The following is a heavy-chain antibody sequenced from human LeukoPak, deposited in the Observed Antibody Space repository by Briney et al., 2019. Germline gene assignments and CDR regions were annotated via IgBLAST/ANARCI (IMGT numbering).Heavy chain of an antibody. CDR2: ISSSSYI. J-gene: IGHJ4*02. Sequence: PGGSLRLSCAASGFTFGSYSMNWVRQAPGKGLEWVSSISSSSYIYYADSVKGRFTISRDNAKNSLYLQMNSLRAEDTAVYYCARVSGYSYGLGIQAEDYWGQGTLVTVSS. D-gene: IGHD5-18*01. CDR1: GFTFGSYS. CDR3: ARVSGYSYGLGIQAEDY. V-gene: IGHV3-21*01.